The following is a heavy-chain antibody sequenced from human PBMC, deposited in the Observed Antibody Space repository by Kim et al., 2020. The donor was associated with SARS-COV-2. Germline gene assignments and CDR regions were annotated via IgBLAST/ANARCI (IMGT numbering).Heavy chain of an antibody. Sequence: GGSLRLSCAASGFTFSSYGMHWVRQAPGKGLEWVAVIWYDGSNKYYADSVKGRFTISSDNSKNTLYLQMNILRAVDTAVYYFARVRGIRGYESLAYWGQG. CDR3: ARVRGIRGYESLAY. CDR2: IWYDGSNK. CDR1: GFTFSSYG. D-gene: IGHD5-12*01. V-gene: IGHV3-33*01. J-gene: IGHJ4*02.